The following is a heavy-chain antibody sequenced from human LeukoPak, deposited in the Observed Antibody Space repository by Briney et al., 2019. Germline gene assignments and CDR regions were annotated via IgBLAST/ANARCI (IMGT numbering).Heavy chain of an antibody. J-gene: IGHJ4*02. Sequence: PGGSLRLSCAASRFTFSSYGMHWVRQAPGKGLEWVAFIRYDGSNKYYADSVKGRFTISRDNSKNTLYLQMNSLRAEDTAVYYCAKERAGYYLDYWGQGTLVTVSS. CDR3: AKERAGYYLDY. D-gene: IGHD3-9*01. CDR2: IRYDGSNK. CDR1: RFTFSSYG. V-gene: IGHV3-30*02.